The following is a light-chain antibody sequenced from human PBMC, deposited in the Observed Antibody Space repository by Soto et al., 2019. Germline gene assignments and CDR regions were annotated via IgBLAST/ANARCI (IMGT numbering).Light chain of an antibody. CDR2: DVN. CDR1: SSDVGNYNY. Sequence: QSALTQPRSVSGPPGQSVTISCIGTSSDVGNYNYVSWYQQYPGKAPKLMIYDVNKRPSGVPDRLSGSKSGNTASLTISGLQAEDEADYYCSSYAGSYSLVFGGGTKLTVL. J-gene: IGLJ2*01. V-gene: IGLV2-11*01. CDR3: SSYAGSYSLV.